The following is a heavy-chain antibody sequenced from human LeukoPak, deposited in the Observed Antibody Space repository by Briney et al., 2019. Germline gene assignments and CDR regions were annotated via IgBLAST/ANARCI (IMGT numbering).Heavy chain of an antibody. Sequence: SETLSLTCTVSGGSISSYYWSWIRQPPGKGLEWIGYIYYSGSTNYNPSLKSRVTISVDTSKNQFSLRLSSVTAADTAVYYCAREFRGHYHGSGSYSWIDPWGQGTLVTVSS. CDR3: AREFRGHYHGSGSYSWIDP. D-gene: IGHD3-10*01. CDR2: IYYSGST. V-gene: IGHV4-59*12. J-gene: IGHJ5*02. CDR1: GGSISSYY.